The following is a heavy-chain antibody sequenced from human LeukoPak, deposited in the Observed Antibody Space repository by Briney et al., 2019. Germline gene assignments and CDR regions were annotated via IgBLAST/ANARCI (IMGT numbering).Heavy chain of an antibody. J-gene: IGHJ4*02. CDR1: GGSINNYY. CDR2: IYSSGST. CDR3: ARGGTPWELPFDY. V-gene: IGHV4-59*01. D-gene: IGHD1-26*01. Sequence: SETLSLTCTVFGGSINNYYWSWIRQPPGRGPEWIAYIYSSGSTDYNPSLKSRVSISVDTSKNQFSLKLSSVTAADTAVYYCARGGTPWELPFDYWGQGTLVTVSS.